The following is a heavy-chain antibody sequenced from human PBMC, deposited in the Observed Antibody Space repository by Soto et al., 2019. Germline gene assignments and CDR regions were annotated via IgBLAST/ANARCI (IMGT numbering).Heavy chain of an antibody. D-gene: IGHD3-10*01. CDR1: GFTFSSNG. CDR3: ARDPYYYGSGSYYFDD. Sequence: ESGVGVVQPGRSLRLSCAASGFTFSSNGMHWVRQAPGKGLEGVAFIWYDGINKYYADSVKGRFTISRDNSKNTLYLQMNSLRAEDTAVDCCARDPYYYGSGSYYFDDWGQGTLVTVSS. J-gene: IGHJ4*02. CDR2: IWYDGINK. V-gene: IGHV3-33*01.